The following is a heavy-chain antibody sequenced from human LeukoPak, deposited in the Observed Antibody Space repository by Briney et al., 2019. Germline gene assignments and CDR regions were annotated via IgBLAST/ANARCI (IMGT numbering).Heavy chain of an antibody. V-gene: IGHV5-10-1*01. D-gene: IGHD7-27*01. J-gene: IGHJ4*02. CDR3: VRLGRYHMDY. Sequence: GESLKLSCKGSGYSFNNYRISWVRQMPGKGLEWMGTIDPTDSYTKYSPSFQGHVTISLDKSISTAYLQWSGLRASDTAMYYCVRLGRYHMDYWGQGALVTVSS. CDR2: IDPTDSYT. CDR1: GYSFNNYR.